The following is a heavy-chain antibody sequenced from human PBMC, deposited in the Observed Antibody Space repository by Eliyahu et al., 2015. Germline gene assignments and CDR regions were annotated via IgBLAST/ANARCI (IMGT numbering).Heavy chain of an antibody. J-gene: IGHJ4*02. Sequence: QVQLVESGGGVVQPGRSLRXSCAASXFTFSSXGXHWVRQAPGKGLEWXAVIWYDGSNKYYADSVKGRFTISRDNSKNTLYLQMNSLRAEDTAVYYCARDWGDGYNPMAGYFDYWGQGTLVTVSS. CDR3: ARDWGDGYNPMAGYFDY. V-gene: IGHV3-33*01. CDR2: IWYDGSNK. D-gene: IGHD5-24*01. CDR1: XFTFSSXG.